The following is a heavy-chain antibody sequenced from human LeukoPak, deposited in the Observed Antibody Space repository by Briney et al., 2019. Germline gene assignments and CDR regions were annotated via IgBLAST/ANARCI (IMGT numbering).Heavy chain of an antibody. CDR1: GGSISSSSYY. Sequence: PSETLSLTCTVSGGSISSSSYYWGWIRQPPGKGLEWIGSIYYSGSTYYNPSLKSRVTISVDTSNNQFSLKLSSVTAANRAFFYCARHMVIPVYYDIGGAGDSGGRGPRVPVS. D-gene: IGHD3-22*01. J-gene: IGHJ4*02. CDR3: ARHMVIPVYYDIGGAGDS. CDR2: IYYSGST. V-gene: IGHV4-39*01.